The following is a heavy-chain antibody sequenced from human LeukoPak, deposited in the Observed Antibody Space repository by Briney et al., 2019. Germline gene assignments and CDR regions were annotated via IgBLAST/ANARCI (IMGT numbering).Heavy chain of an antibody. Sequence: PGGSLRLSCAASGFTFSSYAMSWVRQAPGKGLEWVSAISGSGGSTYYADSVQGRFTISRDNSKNTLYLQMHSLRAEDTAVYYCAKDLPYYDFWSGNLDYWGQGTLVTVSS. D-gene: IGHD3-3*01. CDR2: ISGSGGST. J-gene: IGHJ4*02. CDR3: AKDLPYYDFWSGNLDY. V-gene: IGHV3-23*01. CDR1: GFTFSSYA.